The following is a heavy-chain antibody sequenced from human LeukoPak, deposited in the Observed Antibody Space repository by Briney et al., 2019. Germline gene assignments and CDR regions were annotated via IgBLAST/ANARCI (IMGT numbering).Heavy chain of an antibody. CDR1: GGSMNNYY. D-gene: IGHD2-15*01. Sequence: PSETLSLTCIVSGGSMNNYYWSWIRQPPGKGLEWIGDVSYSGNTNYNSSLKSRVSMSVDTSKNQFSLKLISVTAADTAMYYCARGVVAATLFWFDPWGQGTLVTVSS. CDR3: ARGVVAATLFWFDP. V-gene: IGHV4-59*01. CDR2: VSYSGNT. J-gene: IGHJ5*02.